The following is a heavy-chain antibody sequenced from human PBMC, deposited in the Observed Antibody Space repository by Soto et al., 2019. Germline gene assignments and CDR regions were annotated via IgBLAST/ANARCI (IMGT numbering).Heavy chain of an antibody. CDR1: GGSISSYY. V-gene: IGHV4-59*01. CDR3: ARVGCSSTSCYGGYYYYGMDV. J-gene: IGHJ6*02. D-gene: IGHD2-2*01. Sequence: PSETLSLTCTVSGGSISSYYWSWIRQPPGKGLERIGYIYYSGSTNYNPSLKSRVTISVDTSKNQFSLKLSSVTAADTAVYYCARVGCSSTSCYGGYYYYGMDVWGQGTTVTVSS. CDR2: IYYSGST.